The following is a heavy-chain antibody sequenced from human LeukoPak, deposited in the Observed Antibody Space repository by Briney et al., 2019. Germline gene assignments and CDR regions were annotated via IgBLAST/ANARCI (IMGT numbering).Heavy chain of an antibody. CDR1: GYTFTGYY. CDR2: INPNSGGT. V-gene: IGHV1-2*02. D-gene: IGHD1-26*01. Sequence: GASVKVSCKASGYTFTGYYMHWVRQAPGQGLEWMGWINPNSGGTNYAQKFQGRVTMTRDTSISTAYMELSRLRSDDTAVYYCARFSTTQELLRAFDIWGQGTMVTVSS. CDR3: ARFSTTQELLRAFDI. J-gene: IGHJ3*02.